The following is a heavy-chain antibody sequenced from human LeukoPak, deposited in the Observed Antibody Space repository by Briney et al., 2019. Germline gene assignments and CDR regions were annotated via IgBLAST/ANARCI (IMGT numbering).Heavy chain of an antibody. CDR1: GGSFSGYY. Sequence: ASETLSLTCAVYGGSFSGYYWSWIRQPPGKGLEWIGEINHSGSTNYNPSLKSRVTISVDTSKNQFSLKLSSVTAADTAVYYCAREEEDIVVVPAAAHWYFDLWGRGTLVTVSS. CDR2: INHSGST. V-gene: IGHV4-34*01. CDR3: AREEEDIVVVPAAAHWYFDL. J-gene: IGHJ2*01. D-gene: IGHD2-2*01.